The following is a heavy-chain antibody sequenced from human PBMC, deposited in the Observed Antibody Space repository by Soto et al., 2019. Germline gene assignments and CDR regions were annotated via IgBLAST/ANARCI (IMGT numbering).Heavy chain of an antibody. CDR2: IIDSGAST. Sequence: PGGSLRLSCAAAGFTCSSCAMGWVRQAPGKGLEWVSDIIDSGASTYYADSVKGRFTISRDNSKSTLYLQMNSLRAEDTALYYCAKGRSYYYYGVDVWGQGTTVTVSS. CDR3: AKGRSYYYYGVDV. V-gene: IGHV3-23*01. J-gene: IGHJ6*02. CDR1: GFTCSSCA.